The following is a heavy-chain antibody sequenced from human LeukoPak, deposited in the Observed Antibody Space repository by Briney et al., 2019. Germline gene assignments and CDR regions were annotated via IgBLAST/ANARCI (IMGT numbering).Heavy chain of an antibody. CDR2: INSDGSST. V-gene: IGHV3-74*01. CDR1: GFTFSSYA. J-gene: IGHJ6*02. D-gene: IGHD5-12*01. CDR3: ARVERRVVATIGNGMDV. Sequence: PGGSLRLSCAASGFTFSSYAMSWVRQAPGKGLEWLSGINSDGSSTSYADSVKGRFTISRDNAKNTLYLQMNSLRAEDTAVYYCARVERRVVATIGNGMDVWGQGTTVTVSS.